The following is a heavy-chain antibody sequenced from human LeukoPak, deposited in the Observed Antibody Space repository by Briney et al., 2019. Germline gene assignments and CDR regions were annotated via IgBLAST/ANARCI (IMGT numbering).Heavy chain of an antibody. D-gene: IGHD3-22*01. CDR1: GFTFSSYA. CDR2: ISYDGSNK. Sequence: PGGSLRLSCAASGFTFSSYAMHWVRQAPGKGLEWVAVISYDGSNKYYADSVKGRFTISRDNSKNTLYLQMNSLRAEDTAVYYCARVVSGYSLDYWGQGTLVTVSS. J-gene: IGHJ4*02. V-gene: IGHV3-30-3*01. CDR3: ARVVSGYSLDY.